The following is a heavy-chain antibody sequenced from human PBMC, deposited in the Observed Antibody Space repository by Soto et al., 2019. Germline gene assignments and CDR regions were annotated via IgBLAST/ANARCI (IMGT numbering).Heavy chain of an antibody. D-gene: IGHD3-10*01. Sequence: EVQMVESGGGLVKPGGSLRLSCAVSGFSFRDAWMNWVRQAPGKGLEWVGRIKRKAAGGAIDYAAPVKDRFTISRDDSKDTTYLQINSLKTEATAMYYCITDGSFGGVVVAFQLWGQGTMLSVSS. V-gene: IGHV3-15*05. CDR2: IKRKAAGGAI. J-gene: IGHJ3*01. CDR1: GFSFRDAW. CDR3: ITDGSFGGVVVAFQL.